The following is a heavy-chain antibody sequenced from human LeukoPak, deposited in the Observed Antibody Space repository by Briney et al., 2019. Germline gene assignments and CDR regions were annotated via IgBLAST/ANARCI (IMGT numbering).Heavy chain of an antibody. V-gene: IGHV1-8*03. Sequence: ASVKVSCKASGYTFTSYDINWVRQATGQGLEWMGWMNPNSGNTGYAQKFQGRVTITRNTSISTAYMELSSLRSEDTAVYYCARRVALHSSSPLYYFDYWGQGTLVTVSS. CDR3: ARRVALHSSSPLYYFDY. CDR1: GYTFTSYD. D-gene: IGHD6-6*01. CDR2: MNPNSGNT. J-gene: IGHJ4*02.